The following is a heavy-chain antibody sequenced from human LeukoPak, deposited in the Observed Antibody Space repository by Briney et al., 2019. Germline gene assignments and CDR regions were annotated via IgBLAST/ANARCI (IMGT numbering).Heavy chain of an antibody. CDR1: GGSISRDY. Sequence: SETLSLTCTVSGGSISRDYWSWIRQPPGKGLEWIGYIYYTGSTNYNPSLKSRVTISVDTSKNQFSLKLSSVTAADTAVYYCARDVGWFGESQYYFDYWGQGTLVTVSS. D-gene: IGHD3-10*01. V-gene: IGHV4-59*12. CDR2: IYYTGST. CDR3: ARDVGWFGESQYYFDY. J-gene: IGHJ4*02.